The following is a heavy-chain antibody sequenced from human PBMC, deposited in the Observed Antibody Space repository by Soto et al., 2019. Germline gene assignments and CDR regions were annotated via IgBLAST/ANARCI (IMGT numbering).Heavy chain of an antibody. V-gene: IGHV3-11*06. CDR3: ARDRLDTAMVRMYYGMDV. J-gene: IGHJ6*02. CDR1: GFTFSDYY. Sequence: RGSLRLSCAASGFTFSDYYMSWIRQAPGKGLEWVSYISSSSSYTNYADSVKGRFTISRDNAKNSLYLQMNSLRAEDTAVYYCARDRLDTAMVRMYYGMDVWGQGTTGTVSS. D-gene: IGHD5-18*01. CDR2: ISSSSSYT.